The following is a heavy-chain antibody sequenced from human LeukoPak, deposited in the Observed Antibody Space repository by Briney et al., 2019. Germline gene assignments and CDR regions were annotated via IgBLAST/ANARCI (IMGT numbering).Heavy chain of an antibody. CDR3: ADLLKGDSSGYYTH. V-gene: IGHV3-23*01. D-gene: IGHD3-22*01. J-gene: IGHJ4*02. Sequence: PGGSPRLSCAASGFTFSSYAMSWVRQAPGKGLEWVSAISGSGGSTYYADSVKGRFTISRDNSKNTLYLQMNSLRAEDTAVYYCADLLKGDSSGYYTHWGQGTLVTVSS. CDR2: ISGSGGST. CDR1: GFTFSSYA.